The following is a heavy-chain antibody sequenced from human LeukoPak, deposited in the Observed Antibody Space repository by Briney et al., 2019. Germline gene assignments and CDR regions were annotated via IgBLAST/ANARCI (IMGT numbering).Heavy chain of an antibody. CDR3: ARDSAAAAVYYFDY. J-gene: IGHJ4*02. CDR1: GFSFSNYA. CDR2: ISTDGRDK. D-gene: IGHD6-13*01. V-gene: IGHV3-30*04. Sequence: PGRSLRLSCAASGFSFSNYAMHWVRQTPGEGLVWVAVISTDGRDKHYADSVKGRFSISRDNSKSTLYLQMNSLRAEDTAVYYCARDSAAAAVYYFDYWGQGTPVTVSS.